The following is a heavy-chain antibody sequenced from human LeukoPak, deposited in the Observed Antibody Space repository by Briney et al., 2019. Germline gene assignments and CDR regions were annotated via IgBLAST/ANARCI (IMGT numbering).Heavy chain of an antibody. CDR3: ARVHFPYGDFDY. CDR2: LYPAGDT. Sequence: PGGSLRLSCAASGLTVSDNYMSWVRQTPGKGLEWVSTLYPAGDTYFADSVRGRFTISRDISKNTVYLQVGSLRAEDTAVYFCARVHFPYGDFDYWGQGALVTVSS. D-gene: IGHD4-17*01. CDR1: GLTVSDNY. V-gene: IGHV3-53*01. J-gene: IGHJ4*02.